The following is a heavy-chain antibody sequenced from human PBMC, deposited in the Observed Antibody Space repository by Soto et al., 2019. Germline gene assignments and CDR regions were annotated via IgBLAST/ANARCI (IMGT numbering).Heavy chain of an antibody. J-gene: IGHJ5*02. V-gene: IGHV1-69*04. Sequence: GASVKVSCKASGGTFSSYTISWVRQAPGQGLEWMGRIIPIPGIANYAQKFQGRVTITADKSTSTAYMELSSLRSEDTAVYYCAKDCSSTRCYPYPWAQETLFTVS. D-gene: IGHD2-2*01. CDR2: IIPIPGIA. CDR3: AKDCSSTRCYPYP. CDR1: GGTFSSYT.